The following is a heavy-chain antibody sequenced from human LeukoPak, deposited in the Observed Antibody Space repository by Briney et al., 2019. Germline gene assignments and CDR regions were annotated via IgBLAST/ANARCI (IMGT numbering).Heavy chain of an antibody. Sequence: GGSLRLSCAASGFTFSSYWMHWVRQAPGKGLVWVSRINSDETSTSYADSVKGRFAISRDNAQKTLYLQMNSLRAEDTAVYYCATSTYCSGGSCYSRTFQYWGQGTLVTVSS. CDR2: INSDETST. J-gene: IGHJ4*02. D-gene: IGHD2-15*01. CDR3: ATSTYCSGGSCYSRTFQY. V-gene: IGHV3-74*01. CDR1: GFTFSSYW.